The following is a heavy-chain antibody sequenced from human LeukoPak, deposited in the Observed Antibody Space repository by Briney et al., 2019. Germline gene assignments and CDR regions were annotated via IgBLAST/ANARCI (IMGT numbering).Heavy chain of an antibody. D-gene: IGHD3-10*01. CDR2: IYHSGST. V-gene: IGHV4-59*12. J-gene: IGHJ5*02. CDR1: GFTFSSYE. CDR3: ARESNYGSGTGWFDP. Sequence: GSLRLSCAASGFTFSSYEMNWVRQAPGKGLEWIGYIYHSGSTYYNPSLKSRVTISVDTSKNQLSLKLSSVTAADTAVYYCARESNYGSGTGWFDPWGQGTLVTVSS.